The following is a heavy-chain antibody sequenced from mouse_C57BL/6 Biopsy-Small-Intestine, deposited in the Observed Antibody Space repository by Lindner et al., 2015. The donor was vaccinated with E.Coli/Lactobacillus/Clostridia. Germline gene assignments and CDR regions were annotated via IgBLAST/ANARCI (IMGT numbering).Heavy chain of an antibody. J-gene: IGHJ4*01. Sequence: VQLQESGPELVKPGASVKISCKASGYAFSSSWMNWVKQRPGKGLEWIGRIYPGDGDTNYNGKFKGKATLTADKSSSTAYMQLSSLTSEDSAVYFCARWDGPLFYAMDYWGQGTSVTVSS. CDR2: IYPGDGDT. CDR1: GYAFSSSW. CDR3: ARWDGPLFYAMDY. D-gene: IGHD2-3*01. V-gene: IGHV1-82*01.